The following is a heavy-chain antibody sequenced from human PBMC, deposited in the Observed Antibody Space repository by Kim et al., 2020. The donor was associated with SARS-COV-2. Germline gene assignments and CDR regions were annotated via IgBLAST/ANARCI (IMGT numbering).Heavy chain of an antibody. Sequence: SVKVSCKASGGTFSSYAISWVRQAPGQGLEWMGGIIPIFGTANYAQKFQGRVAITADESTSTAYMELGSLGSEDTAVYYCARVSYYYDSSGSYYGDDLDYWGQGTLVTVSS. D-gene: IGHD3-22*01. J-gene: IGHJ4*02. CDR3: ARVSYYYDSSGSYYGDDLDY. CDR1: GGTFSSYA. CDR2: IIPIFGTA. V-gene: IGHV1-69*13.